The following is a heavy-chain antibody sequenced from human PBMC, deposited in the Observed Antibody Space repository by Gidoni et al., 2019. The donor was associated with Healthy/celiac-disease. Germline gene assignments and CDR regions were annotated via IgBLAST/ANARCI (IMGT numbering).Heavy chain of an antibody. CDR3: AQSSAAVLRYFEDYNYYYYYMDV. D-gene: IGHD3-9*01. CDR1: GGTFSSYA. J-gene: IGHJ6*03. CDR2: IIPIFGTA. Sequence: QVQLVQSGAEVKKPGSSVQVSCKASGGTFSSYAISWVRQAPGQGLEWMGGIIPIFGTANYAQKFQGRVTITADESTSTAYMELSSLRSEDTAVYYCAQSSAAVLRYFEDYNYYYYYMDVWGKGTTVTVSS. V-gene: IGHV1-69*01.